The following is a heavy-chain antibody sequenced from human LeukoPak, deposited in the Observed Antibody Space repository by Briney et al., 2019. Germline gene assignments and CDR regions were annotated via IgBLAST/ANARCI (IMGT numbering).Heavy chain of an antibody. CDR1: GYTFTGYY. CDR3: ARGPFGGATTIDY. CDR2: INPNSGGT. J-gene: IGHJ4*02. D-gene: IGHD1-26*01. V-gene: IGHV1-2*02. Sequence: ASVMVSCKASGYTFTGYYMHWVRQAPGQGLEWMGWINPNSGGTNYAQKFQGRVTMTRDTSISTAYMELSRLRSDDTAVYYCARGPFGGATTIDYWGQGTLVTVSS.